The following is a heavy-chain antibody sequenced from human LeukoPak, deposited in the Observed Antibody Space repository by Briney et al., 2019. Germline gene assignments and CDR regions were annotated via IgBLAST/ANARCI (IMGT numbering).Heavy chain of an antibody. V-gene: IGHV4-4*07. D-gene: IGHD6-19*01. CDR1: GGSISSYY. Sequence: SETLSLTCTVSGGSISSYYWSWIRQPAGEGLEWIGRIYTSGSTNYNPSLKSQVTMSVDTSKNQFSLKLSSVTAADTAVYYCARDRGSGWSYYFDYWGQGTLVTVSS. J-gene: IGHJ4*02. CDR2: IYTSGST. CDR3: ARDRGSGWSYYFDY.